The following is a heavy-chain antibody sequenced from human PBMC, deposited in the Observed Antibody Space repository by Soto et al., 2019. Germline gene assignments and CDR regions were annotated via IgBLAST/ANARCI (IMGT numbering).Heavy chain of an antibody. J-gene: IGHJ6*03. CDR3: ARRLRFLRGEYYYYYYMDV. CDR1: GGSISSYY. V-gene: IGHV4-59*08. Sequence: SETLSLTCTVSGGSISSYYWSWIRQPPGKGLEWIGYIYYSGSTNYNPSLKSRVTISVDTSKNQFSLKLSSVTAADTAVYYCARRLRFLRGEYYYYYYMDVWGKGTTVTVSS. CDR2: IYYSGST. D-gene: IGHD3-16*01.